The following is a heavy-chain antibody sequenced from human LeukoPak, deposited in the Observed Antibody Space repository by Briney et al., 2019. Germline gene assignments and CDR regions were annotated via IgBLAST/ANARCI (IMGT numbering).Heavy chain of an antibody. V-gene: IGHV4-59*01. J-gene: IGHJ3*02. Sequence: PSETLSLTCTVSGGSISDYHWSWIRQPPGKGLEWIGYIYYGGSTKYNPSLKSRVTISVDTSKNQFSLELSSVTAADTAVYYCARDRRGAYCGGDCYSRAFDIWGQGTMVTVSS. CDR3: ARDRRGAYCGGDCYSRAFDI. D-gene: IGHD2-21*02. CDR1: GGSISDYH. CDR2: IYYGGST.